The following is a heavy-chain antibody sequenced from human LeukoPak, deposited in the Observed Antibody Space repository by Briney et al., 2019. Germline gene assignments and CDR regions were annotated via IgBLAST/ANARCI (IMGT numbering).Heavy chain of an antibody. CDR2: IYYSGST. Sequence: SEILSLTCTVSGGSISSYYWSWIRQPPGKGLEWIGYIYYSGSTNYNPSLKSRVTISVDTSKNQFSLKLSSVTAADTAVYYCAGGGKYYYDSSGYFDYWGQGTLVTVSS. V-gene: IGHV4-59*01. CDR1: GGSISSYY. D-gene: IGHD3-22*01. J-gene: IGHJ4*02. CDR3: AGGGKYYYDSSGYFDY.